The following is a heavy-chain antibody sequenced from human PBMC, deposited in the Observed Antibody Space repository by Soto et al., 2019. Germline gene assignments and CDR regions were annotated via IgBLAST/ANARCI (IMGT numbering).Heavy chain of an antibody. V-gene: IGHV4-59*01. CDR1: GGSISSYY. CDR2: IYYGGST. CDR3: ARVQGSSRWVEYYYYGMDV. Sequence: PSETLSLTCTVSGGSISSYYWSWIRQPPGKGLEWIGYIYYGGSTNYNPSLKSRVTISVDTSKNQFSLKLSSVTAADTAVYYCARVQGSSRWVEYYYYGMDVWGQGTTVTVSS. D-gene: IGHD1-26*01. J-gene: IGHJ6*02.